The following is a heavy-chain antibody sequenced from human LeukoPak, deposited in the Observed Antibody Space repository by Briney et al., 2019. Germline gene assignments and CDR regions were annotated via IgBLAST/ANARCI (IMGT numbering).Heavy chain of an antibody. CDR1: GGSFSGYY. Sequence: ASETLSLTXAVYGGSFSGYYWSWIRQPPGRGLEWIGEINHSGSTNYNPSLKSRVTISVDTSKNQFSLKLSSVTAADTAVYYCARDPRTKLTPKERYYYYYMDVWGKGTTVTVSS. V-gene: IGHV4-34*01. D-gene: IGHD1-1*01. CDR2: INHSGST. J-gene: IGHJ6*03. CDR3: ARDPRTKLTPKERYYYYYMDV.